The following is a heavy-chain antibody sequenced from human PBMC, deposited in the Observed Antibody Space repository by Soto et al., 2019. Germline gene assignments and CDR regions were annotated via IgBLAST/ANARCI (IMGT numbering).Heavy chain of an antibody. J-gene: IGHJ6*03. CDR2: ISAYNGDT. V-gene: IGHV1-18*01. Sequence: QVQLLQSGAEVKKPGASVKVSCKASGYTFTNYGITWVRQAPGQGLEWMGWISAYNGDTHYTQRLQGRVTMTTDTSTSTAYMELRGLRSDDTAVYHCARVRQRVGYFYYYMDVWGKGTTVTVSS. CDR1: GYTFTNYG. CDR3: ARVRQRVGYFYYYMDV. D-gene: IGHD6-6*01.